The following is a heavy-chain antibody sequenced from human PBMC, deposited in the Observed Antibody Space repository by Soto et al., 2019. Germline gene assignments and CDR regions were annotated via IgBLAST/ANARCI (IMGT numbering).Heavy chain of an antibody. Sequence: GGSLRLSCTASGYTFSSYGMGWVRQAPGKGLQWVSTIRGDGGQTHYTDSVKGRFSISRDNSKNTVYLQMDSLRAEDTAMYFCARVAGSGPNYYYYGMDVWGQGTTVTVSS. V-gene: IGHV3-23*01. CDR3: ARVAGSGPNYYYYGMDV. CDR2: IRGDGGQT. CDR1: GYTFSSYG. J-gene: IGHJ6*02. D-gene: IGHD3-10*01.